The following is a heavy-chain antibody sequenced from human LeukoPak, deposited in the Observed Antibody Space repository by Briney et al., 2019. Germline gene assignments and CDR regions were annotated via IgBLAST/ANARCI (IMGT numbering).Heavy chain of an antibody. D-gene: IGHD3-10*01. J-gene: IGHJ4*02. V-gene: IGHV3-23*01. CDR3: AKIVNYCGSGSYYTTLDY. CDR1: GFTFSSYA. Sequence: GGPLRLSCAASGFTFSSYAMSWVRQAPGKGLEWVSAISGSGGSTYYADSVKGRFTISRDNSKNTLYLQMNSLRAEDTAVYYCAKIVNYCGSGSYYTTLDYWGQGTLVTVSS. CDR2: ISGSGGST.